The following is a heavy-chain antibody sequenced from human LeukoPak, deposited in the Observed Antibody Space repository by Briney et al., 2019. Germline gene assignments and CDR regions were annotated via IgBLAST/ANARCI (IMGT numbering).Heavy chain of an antibody. CDR2: ISGSGGST. D-gene: IGHD6-19*01. Sequence: GGSLRLSCAAAGFTFSTYAMSWVRKGPGKGLEWVSVISGSGGSTYYADSAKGRFTFYRDNSTNTLYLQMNSLRAEDTAIYYCAKDAWVSSSGWYDYWGQGTLVTVSS. CDR1: GFTFSTYA. J-gene: IGHJ4*02. V-gene: IGHV3-23*01. CDR3: AKDAWVSSSGWYDY.